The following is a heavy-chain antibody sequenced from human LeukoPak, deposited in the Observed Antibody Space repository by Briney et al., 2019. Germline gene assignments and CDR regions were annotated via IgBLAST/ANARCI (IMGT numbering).Heavy chain of an antibody. Sequence: GGSLTLSCAASGFTFSNYWMHWVRQVPGNGLVWVSRIKVDGSVKSYAVSVKGRFAISTDNGKNTVSLQMNSLRAEDTAVYYCVRDLILVDTPGDDFDYWGQGALVTVSS. D-gene: IGHD4-23*01. J-gene: IGHJ4*02. CDR3: VRDLILVDTPGDDFDY. CDR2: IKVDGSVK. V-gene: IGHV3-74*01. CDR1: GFTFSNYW.